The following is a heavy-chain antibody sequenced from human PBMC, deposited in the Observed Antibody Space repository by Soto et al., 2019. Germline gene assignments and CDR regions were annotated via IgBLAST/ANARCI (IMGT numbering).Heavy chain of an antibody. Sequence: QLQLQESGPGLVTPSETLSLTCTVSGGSISSSSYYWGWIRQPPKKGLEWIGSIYYSGSTYYNPSLKSRVTISVDTSKNQFSLKLSSVTAADTAVYYCARRAVVVVVPAAIDYWGQGTLVTVSS. J-gene: IGHJ4*02. CDR3: ARRAVVVVVPAAIDY. D-gene: IGHD2-2*02. CDR1: GGSISSSSYY. CDR2: IYYSGST. V-gene: IGHV4-39*01.